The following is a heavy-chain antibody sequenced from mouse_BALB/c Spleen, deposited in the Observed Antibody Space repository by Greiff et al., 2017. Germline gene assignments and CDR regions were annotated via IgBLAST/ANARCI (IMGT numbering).Heavy chain of an antibody. CDR3: ARYYDYDKGYAMDY. CDR1: GFTFSDYY. Sequence: EVQRVESGGGLVKPGGSLKLSCAASGFTFSDYYMYWVRQTPEKRLEWVATISDGGSYTYYPDSVKGRFTISRDNAKNNLYLQMSSLKSEDTAMYYCARYYDYDKGYAMDYWGQGTSVTVSS. V-gene: IGHV5-4*02. D-gene: IGHD2-4*01. J-gene: IGHJ4*01. CDR2: ISDGGSYT.